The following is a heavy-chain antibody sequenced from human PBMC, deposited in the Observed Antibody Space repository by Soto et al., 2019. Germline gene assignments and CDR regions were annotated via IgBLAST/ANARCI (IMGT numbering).Heavy chain of an antibody. CDR2: ISYDGSNK. D-gene: IGHD6-13*01. CDR1: GFTFSSYG. J-gene: IGHJ5*02. CDR3: AKDGAAADLNWFDP. Sequence: GGSLRLSCAASGFTFSSYGMHWFRQAPGKGLEWVAVISYDGSNKYYADSVKGRFTISRDNSKNTLYLQMNSLRAEDTAVYYCAKDGAAADLNWFDPWGQGT. V-gene: IGHV3-30*18.